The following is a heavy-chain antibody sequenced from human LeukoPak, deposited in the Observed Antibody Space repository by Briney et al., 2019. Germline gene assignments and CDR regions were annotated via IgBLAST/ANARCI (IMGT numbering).Heavy chain of an antibody. CDR1: GGSISSSSDY. CDR3: ARGLTIYYFDY. Sequence: SETLSLTCTVSGGSISSSSDYWGWIRQPPGKGLEWIGSIYYSGSTYYNPSLKSRVTISVDTSKNQFSLKLSSVTAADTAVYYCARGLTIYYFDYWGQGTLVTVSS. D-gene: IGHD3-3*02. CDR2: IYYSGST. V-gene: IGHV4-39*07. J-gene: IGHJ4*02.